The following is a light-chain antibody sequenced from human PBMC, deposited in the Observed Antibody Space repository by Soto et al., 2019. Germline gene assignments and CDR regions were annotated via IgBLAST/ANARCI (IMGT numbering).Light chain of an antibody. CDR2: DAT. J-gene: IGLJ1*01. CDR3: KVWASTAEFFV. CDR1: KIGSKI. Sequence: SYQLTQPPSVSVAPGQTSKIACGGDKIGSKIVHWYKQRPGQAPVAVVFDATDRPSGIPDRISASRYGDTATLTISRVDAGDEADYYCKVWASTAEFFVFGSGTKVTVL. V-gene: IGLV3-21*02.